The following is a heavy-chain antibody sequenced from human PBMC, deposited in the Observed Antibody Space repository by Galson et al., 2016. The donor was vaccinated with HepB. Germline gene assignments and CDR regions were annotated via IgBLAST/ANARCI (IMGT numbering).Heavy chain of an antibody. Sequence: TLSLTCTISGDSFKNAGHYWTCVRQHPGKGLEWIGYIYYGGRPFYNPSLKGRFSISGDTSRNQFSLSLSPVTAADTAVYYCARDDRVGLEPAGLVVWGQGTTVIVSS. CDR3: ARDDRVGLEPAGLVV. J-gene: IGHJ6*02. CDR1: GDSFKNAGHY. D-gene: IGHD1-1*01. CDR2: IYYGGRP. V-gene: IGHV4-31*03.